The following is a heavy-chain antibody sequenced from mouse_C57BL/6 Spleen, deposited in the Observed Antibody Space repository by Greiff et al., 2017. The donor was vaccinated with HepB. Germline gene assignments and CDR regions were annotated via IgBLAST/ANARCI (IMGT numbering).Heavy chain of an antibody. J-gene: IGHJ4*01. V-gene: IGHV1-64*01. CDR3: ARGSPPYAMDY. CDR1: GYTFTSYW. Sequence: QVQLQQPGAELVKPGASVKLSCKASGYTFTSYWMHWVKQRPGQGLEWIGMIHPNSGSTNYNEKFKSKPTLTVDKSSSTAYMQLSSLTSEDSAVYYCARGSPPYAMDYWGQGTSVTVSS. CDR2: IHPNSGST.